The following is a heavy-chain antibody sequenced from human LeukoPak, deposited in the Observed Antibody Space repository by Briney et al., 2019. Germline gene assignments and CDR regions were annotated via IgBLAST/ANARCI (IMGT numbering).Heavy chain of an antibody. CDR3: ARDYCSSTSCPKDYFDY. CDR2: ISAYNGDT. D-gene: IGHD2-2*01. CDR1: GYTFTSYG. Sequence: ASVKVSCKASGYTFTSYGISWVRQAPGQGLEWMGWISAYNGDTNYAQKLQGRATMTTDTSTSTAYMELRSLRSDDTAVYYCARDYCSSTSCPKDYFDYWGQGTLVTVSS. J-gene: IGHJ4*02. V-gene: IGHV1-18*01.